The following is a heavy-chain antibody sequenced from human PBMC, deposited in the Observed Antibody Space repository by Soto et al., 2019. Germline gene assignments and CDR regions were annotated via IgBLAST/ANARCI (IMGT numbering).Heavy chain of an antibody. V-gene: IGHV3-11*01. D-gene: IGHD6-19*01. CDR2: ISSSGSTI. CDR1: GFTFSDYY. Sequence: GGSLRLSCAASGFTFSDYYMSWIRQAPGKGLEWVSYISSSGSTIYYADSVKGRFTISRDNAKNSLYLQMNSLRAEDTAVYYCARDIDKTDPGLAGSYGMDVWGQGTTVTVSS. J-gene: IGHJ6*02. CDR3: ARDIDKTDPGLAGSYGMDV.